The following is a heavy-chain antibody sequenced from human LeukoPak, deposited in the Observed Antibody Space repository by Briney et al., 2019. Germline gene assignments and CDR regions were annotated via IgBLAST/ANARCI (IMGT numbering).Heavy chain of an antibody. CDR3: ARDRVELLPGYYYGMDV. D-gene: IGHD1-7*01. CDR2: ISYDGSNK. V-gene: IGHV3-30-3*01. Sequence: GGSLRLSCAASGFTFSSYAMHWVRQAPGKGLEWVAVISYDGSNKYYADSVKGRFTISRDNSKNTLYLQMNSLRAEDTAVYYCARDRVELLPGYYYGMDVWGRGTTVTVSS. J-gene: IGHJ6*02. CDR1: GFTFSSYA.